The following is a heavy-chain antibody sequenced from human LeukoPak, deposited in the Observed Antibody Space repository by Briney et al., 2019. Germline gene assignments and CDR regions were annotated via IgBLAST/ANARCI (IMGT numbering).Heavy chain of an antibody. CDR3: ARVDEYCSSTSCLVDY. Sequence: ASVKVSCKASGYTFTGYYMHWVRQAPGQGLEWMGWISAYNGNTNYAQKLQGRVTMTTDTSTSTAYMELRSLRSDDTAVYYCARVDEYCSSTSCLVDYWGQGTLVTVTS. CDR2: ISAYNGNT. CDR1: GYTFTGYY. J-gene: IGHJ4*02. V-gene: IGHV1-18*04. D-gene: IGHD2-2*01.